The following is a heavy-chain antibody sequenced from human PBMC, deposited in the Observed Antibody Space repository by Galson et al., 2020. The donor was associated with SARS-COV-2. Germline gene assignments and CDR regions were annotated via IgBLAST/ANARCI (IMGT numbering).Heavy chain of an antibody. V-gene: IGHV4-31*03. CDR3: AREKVADTAGYFHYGMDV. Sequence: TLSLTCTVSGGSISSGGYYWGWIRQHPGKGLEWIGYIYISGTVYYNPSLRSRLSISIDMSKNQFSLRLTSVTAADTAVYYCAREKVADTAGYFHYGMDVWGQGTTVTVSS. D-gene: IGHD1-26*01. CDR2: IYISGTV. J-gene: IGHJ6*02. CDR1: GGSISSGGYY.